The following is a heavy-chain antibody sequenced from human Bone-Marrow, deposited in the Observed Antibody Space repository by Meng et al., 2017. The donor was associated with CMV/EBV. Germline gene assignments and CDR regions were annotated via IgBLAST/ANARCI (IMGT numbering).Heavy chain of an antibody. CDR1: GGSFSGYY. CDR2: INHSGST. D-gene: IGHD4-17*01. Sequence: SETLSLTCAVYGGSFSGYYWSWIRQPPGKGLEWIGEINHSGSTNYNPSLKSRVTISVDTSKNQFSLKLSSVTAADTAVYYCARSDYGDYVNAFAIWGPGQMV. J-gene: IGHJ3*02. V-gene: IGHV4-34*01. CDR3: ARSDYGDYVNAFAI.